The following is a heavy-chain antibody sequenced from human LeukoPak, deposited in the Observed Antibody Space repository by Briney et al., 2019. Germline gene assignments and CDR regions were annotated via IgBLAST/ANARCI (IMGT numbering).Heavy chain of an antibody. D-gene: IGHD2-2*01. J-gene: IGHJ2*01. CDR3: ARRAYCSSTSCYGRGSWYFDL. CDR1: GYSFTSYW. CDR2: IYPGDSDT. Sequence: GESLKISWKGSGYSFTSYWIGWVRQMPGKGLEWMGIIYPGDSDTRYSPSFQGQVTISADKSISTAYLQWSSLKASDTAMYYCARRAYCSSTSCYGRGSWYFDLWGRGTLVTVSS. V-gene: IGHV5-51*01.